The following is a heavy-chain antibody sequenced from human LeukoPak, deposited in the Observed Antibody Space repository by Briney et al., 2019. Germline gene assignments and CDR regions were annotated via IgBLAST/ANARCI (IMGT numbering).Heavy chain of an antibody. J-gene: IGHJ1*01. V-gene: IGHV4-39*01. CDR2: IYYSGRT. D-gene: IGHD3-22*01. CDR3: ARRRYYDGSGYLE. Sequence: SSETLSLTCSVSGDSVSRSDSYWDWIRQPPGKGLEWIGTIYYSGRTYYSPSLKSRVTMSVDPSNNQFSLSLRSLTSADTAVYYCARRRYYDGSGYLEWGQGTLLSVSS. CDR1: GDSVSRSDSY.